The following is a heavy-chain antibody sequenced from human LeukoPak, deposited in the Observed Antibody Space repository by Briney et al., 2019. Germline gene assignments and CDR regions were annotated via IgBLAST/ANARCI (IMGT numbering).Heavy chain of an antibody. CDR1: GGSMTNYY. Sequence: SETLSLTCIVSGGSMTNYYWSWIRQSPGKGLEWIAHMYYSGSTVDNPSLKSRVTTSVDTSMNQFSLKLRSVTAADTAVYYCARGDRYWYIDLWGRGTLVTVSS. D-gene: IGHD3-22*01. CDR3: ARGDRYWYIDL. J-gene: IGHJ2*01. CDR2: MYYSGST. V-gene: IGHV4-59*01.